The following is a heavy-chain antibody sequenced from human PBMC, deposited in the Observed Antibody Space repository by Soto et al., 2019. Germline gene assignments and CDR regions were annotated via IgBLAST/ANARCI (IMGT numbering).Heavy chain of an antibody. Sequence: PSDPLSLTCAVSGVSFTSNNGLTWVRQPPGQGLEWIGEIYRTGSTNYNPSLKSRVTISLDKSENQFSLKVTSLTAADTAVYYCASRDPGTSVDYWGQGTLVTSPQ. V-gene: IGHV4-4*02. J-gene: IGHJ4*02. CDR2: IYRTGST. CDR3: ASRDPGTSVDY. CDR1: GVSFTSNNG. D-gene: IGHD1-7*01.